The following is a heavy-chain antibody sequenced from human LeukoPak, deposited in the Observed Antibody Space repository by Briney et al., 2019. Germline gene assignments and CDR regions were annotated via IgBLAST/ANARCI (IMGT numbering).Heavy chain of an antibody. V-gene: IGHV4-38-2*02. J-gene: IGHJ3*02. D-gene: IGHD3-10*01. CDR3: ARVFPALLWFGELNYDAFDI. CDR1: GYSISSGYY. Sequence: SETLSLTCTVSGYSISSGYYWGWIRPPPGKGLEWIGSIYHSGSTYYNPSLKSRVTISVDTSKNQFSLKLSSVTAADTAVYYCARVFPALLWFGELNYDAFDIWGQGTMVTVSS. CDR2: IYHSGST.